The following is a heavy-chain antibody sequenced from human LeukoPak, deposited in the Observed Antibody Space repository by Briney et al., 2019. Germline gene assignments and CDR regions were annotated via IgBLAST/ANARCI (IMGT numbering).Heavy chain of an antibody. J-gene: IGHJ4*02. Sequence: PSETLSLTCTVSGGSISSSSYYWGWIRQPPGKGLEWIGSIYYSGSTNYNPSLKSRVTISVDTSKNQFSLKLSSVTAADTAVYYCARSRYFDYWGQGTLVTVSS. V-gene: IGHV4-39*07. D-gene: IGHD6-13*01. CDR2: IYYSGST. CDR3: ARSRYFDY. CDR1: GGSISSSSYY.